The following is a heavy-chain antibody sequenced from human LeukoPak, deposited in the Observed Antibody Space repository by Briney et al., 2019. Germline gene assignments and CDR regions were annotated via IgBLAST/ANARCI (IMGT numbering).Heavy chain of an antibody. CDR3: AKELPYGSSWYESDY. CDR1: GFTFSSYA. CDR2: ISSNGGST. J-gene: IGHJ4*02. D-gene: IGHD6-13*01. Sequence: PGGSLRLSCAASGFTFSSYAMHWVRQAPGKGLEYVSAISSNGGSTYYANSVKGRFTISRDNSKNTLYLQMGSLRAEDTAVYYCAKELPYGSSWYESDYWGQGTLVTVSS. V-gene: IGHV3-64*01.